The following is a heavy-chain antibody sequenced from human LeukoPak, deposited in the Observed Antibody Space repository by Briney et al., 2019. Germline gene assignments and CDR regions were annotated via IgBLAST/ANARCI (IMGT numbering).Heavy chain of an antibody. CDR1: GGSINSYY. CDR3: ASGYPLPDYYGSGSYSDY. CDR2: IYYSGNT. Sequence: SETLSLTCTVSGGSINSYYWSWIRQPPGKGLEWIGYIYYSGNTYYNPSLKSRVTISVDTSKNQFSLKLSSVTAADTAVYYCASGYPLPDYYGSGSYSDYWGQGTLVTVSS. D-gene: IGHD3-10*01. J-gene: IGHJ4*02. V-gene: IGHV4-59*12.